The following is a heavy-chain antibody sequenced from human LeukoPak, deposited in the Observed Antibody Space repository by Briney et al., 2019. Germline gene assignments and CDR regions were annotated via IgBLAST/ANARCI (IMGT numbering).Heavy chain of an antibody. J-gene: IGHJ6*02. CDR3: AREYSSGGNDYYYYGLYV. V-gene: IGHV3-30-3*01. CDR1: GFTFRNYA. D-gene: IGHD6-19*01. CDR2: ILYDGSNK. Sequence: PGGSLRLSCAASGFTFRNYAMHWVRQAPGKGLEWVAFILYDGSNKNYADSVKGRITISRDNSKNTLYLQMNSLRAEDTAVYYCAREYSSGGNDYYYYGLYVWGQGTTVTVSS.